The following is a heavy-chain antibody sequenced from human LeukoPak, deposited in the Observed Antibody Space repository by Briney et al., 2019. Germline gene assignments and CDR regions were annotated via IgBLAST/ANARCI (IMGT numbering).Heavy chain of an antibody. J-gene: IGHJ4*02. D-gene: IGHD6-13*01. CDR1: GGSISSGDYY. CDR2: IYHSGIT. CDR3: ARARAYSSSWYYFDY. Sequence: ASGTLSLTCTVSGGSISSGDYYWSWIRQPPGKGLEWIGHIYHSGITYYNPSLKSRVTFVVDTSKNQFSLKVNSVTAADTAVYHCARARAYSSSWYYFDYWGQGTLVTVSS. V-gene: IGHV4-30-4*08.